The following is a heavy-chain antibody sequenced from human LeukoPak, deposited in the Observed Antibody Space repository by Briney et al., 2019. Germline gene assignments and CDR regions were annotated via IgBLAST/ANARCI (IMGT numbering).Heavy chain of an antibody. CDR3: TRDLTTSGPIGI. CDR2: IDPNSGGT. CDR1: GYTFTYYA. D-gene: IGHD3-9*01. Sequence: ASVKVSCKASGYTFTYYAMHWLRQAPGQGLEWMGRIDPNSGGTHYPQKFQGRVTVTRDTSITTAYMELTRLTSDDTATYFCTRDLTTSGPIGIWGQGTLVTVSA. J-gene: IGHJ4*02. V-gene: IGHV1-2*06.